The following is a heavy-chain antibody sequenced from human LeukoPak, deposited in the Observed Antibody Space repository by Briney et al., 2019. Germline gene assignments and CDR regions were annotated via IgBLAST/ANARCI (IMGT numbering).Heavy chain of an antibody. Sequence: SETLSLTCTVSGGSISSYYWSWIRQPAGKGLEWIGRIYTSGSNNYNPSLKSRVTMSVDTSKNQFSLKLSSVTAADTAMYYCAREVADYGGYYYYHYMDVWGKGTTVTISS. J-gene: IGHJ6*03. V-gene: IGHV4-4*07. CDR2: IYTSGSN. CDR1: GGSISSYY. CDR3: AREVADYGGYYYYHYMDV. D-gene: IGHD4-23*01.